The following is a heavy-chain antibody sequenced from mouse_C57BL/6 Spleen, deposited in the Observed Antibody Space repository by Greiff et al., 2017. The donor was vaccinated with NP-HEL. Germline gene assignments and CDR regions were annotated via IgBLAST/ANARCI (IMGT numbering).Heavy chain of an antibody. CDR2: IHPNSGST. CDR1: GYTFTSYW. V-gene: IGHV1-64*01. J-gene: IGHJ2*01. Sequence: QVHVKQPGAELVKPGASVKLSCKASGYTFTSYWMHWVKQRPGQGLEWIGMIHPNSGSTNYNEKFKSKATLTVDKSSSTAYMQLSSLTSEDSAVYYCARGGKGLDYWGQGTTLTVSS. D-gene: IGHD3-3*01. CDR3: ARGGKGLDY.